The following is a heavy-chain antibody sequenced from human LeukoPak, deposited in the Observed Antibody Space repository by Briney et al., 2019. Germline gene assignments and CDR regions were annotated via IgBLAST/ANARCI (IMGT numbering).Heavy chain of an antibody. V-gene: IGHV4-38-2*01. Sequence: SETLSLTPAVSVYSLSSGYYWGWLRQPPGKGLEWIGSMYHSGGTYYNPSLKSRVTISVDTSKNQFSLKLSSVTAADTAMYYCARSGSYYYYMDVWGQGTTVTVSS. CDR3: ARSGSYYYYMDV. CDR2: MYHSGGT. CDR1: VYSLSSGYY. D-gene: IGHD3-10*01. J-gene: IGHJ6*03.